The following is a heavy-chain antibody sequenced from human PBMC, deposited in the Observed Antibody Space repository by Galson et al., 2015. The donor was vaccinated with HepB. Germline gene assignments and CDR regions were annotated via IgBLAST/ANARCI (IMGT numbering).Heavy chain of an antibody. D-gene: IGHD4-17*01. CDR3: ARTYDYGDYADWYFDL. CDR2: INHRGST. J-gene: IGHJ2*01. V-gene: IGHV4-34*01. Sequence: AVSGGSFSGYYWNWIRQPPGRGLEWIGEINHRGSTKNNPSLKSRVTISVDASKSQCSLKLTSVTAADTAVYFCARTYDYGDYADWYFDLWGRGTLVTVSS. CDR1: GGSFSGYY.